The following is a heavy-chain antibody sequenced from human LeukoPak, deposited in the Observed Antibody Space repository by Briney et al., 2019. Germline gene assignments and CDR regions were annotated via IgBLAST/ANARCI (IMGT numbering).Heavy chain of an antibody. Sequence: PGGSLRLSCAASGFTVSSNYMSWVRQPPGKGLEWIGHIHQRGSTYYNPSLKSRVTISVDRPKNQVSLKLIAMTAADTAVYYCARIHFQFYYMDVWGKGTTVTVSS. V-gene: IGHV4-4*02. CDR2: IHQRGST. D-gene: IGHD2/OR15-2a*01. J-gene: IGHJ6*03. CDR1: GFTVSSNY. CDR3: ARIHFQFYYMDV.